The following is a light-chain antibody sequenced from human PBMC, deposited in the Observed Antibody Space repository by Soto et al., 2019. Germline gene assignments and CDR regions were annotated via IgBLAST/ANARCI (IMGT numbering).Light chain of an antibody. J-gene: IGKJ1*01. CDR3: QQYNNWPFPSWT. Sequence: EIVMTQSPATLSVSPGERATLSCRASQSVSSNLAWYQQTPGQAPRLLSYRASTRATGIAARFSGSVSGTEFTLTISSLQSEDFAVYYCQQYNNWPFPSWTFGQGTKVEIK. CDR2: RAS. CDR1: QSVSSN. V-gene: IGKV3-15*01.